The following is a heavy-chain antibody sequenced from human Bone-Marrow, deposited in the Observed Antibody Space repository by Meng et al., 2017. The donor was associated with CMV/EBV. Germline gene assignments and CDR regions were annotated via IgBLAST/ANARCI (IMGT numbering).Heavy chain of an antibody. V-gene: IGHV3-13*01. CDR1: GFTFSSYD. CDR2: IGTAGDT. J-gene: IGHJ6*02. D-gene: IGHD2-2*01. CDR3: ARSPRRYYCSSTSCYSDYYYSMDV. Sequence: GESLKISCAASGFTFSSYDMHWVRQATGKGLEWVSAIGTAGDTYYPGSVKGRFTISRDNAKNSLYLQMNSLRADDTALYYCARSPRRYYCSSTSCYSDYYYSMDVWGQGTTVTVSS.